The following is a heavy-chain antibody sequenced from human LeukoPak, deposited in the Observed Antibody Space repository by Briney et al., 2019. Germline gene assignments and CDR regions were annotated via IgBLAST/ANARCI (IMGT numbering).Heavy chain of an antibody. CDR3: ARGAYSNSYYYYYYMDV. V-gene: IGHV4-59*01. CDR1: GGSISSYY. Sequence: PSETLSLTCTVSGGSISSYYWSWIRQPPGKGPEWIGYIYYSGSTNYNPSLKSRVTISVDTSKNQFSLKLSSVTAADTAVYYCARGAYSNSYYYYYYMDVWGKGTTVTVSS. CDR2: IYYSGST. D-gene: IGHD4-11*01. J-gene: IGHJ6*03.